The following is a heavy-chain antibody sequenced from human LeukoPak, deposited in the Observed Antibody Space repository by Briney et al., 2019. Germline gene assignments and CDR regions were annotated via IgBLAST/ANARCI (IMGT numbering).Heavy chain of an antibody. J-gene: IGHJ4*02. CDR1: GGSFSGYY. V-gene: IGHV4-34*01. D-gene: IGHD3-10*01. CDR2: INHSGST. Sequence: SETLSLTCAVYGGSFSGYYWSWIRQPPENGLEWIGEINHSGSTNYNPSLKSRVTISVDTSKNQFSLKLSSVTAADTAVYYCARGPTYGSGSYYSFHVSSSYYFDYWGQGTLVTVSS. CDR3: ARGPTYGSGSYYSFHVSSSYYFDY.